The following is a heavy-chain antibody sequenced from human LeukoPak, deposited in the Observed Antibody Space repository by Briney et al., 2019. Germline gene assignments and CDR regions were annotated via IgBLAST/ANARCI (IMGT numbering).Heavy chain of an antibody. D-gene: IGHD2-2*03. J-gene: IGHJ3*02. V-gene: IGHV4-59*01. CDR3: ARSGYCRSSSCYSGVRDAFDI. Sequence: SETLSLTCTVSGGSINTYYWNWIRQPPAKALEWIGYIDYSGSTNYNPSLKSRVTISVDTSKNQSSLNLTSVTAADTAMYYCARSGYCRSSSCYSGVRDAFDIWGQGTMVTVSS. CDR1: GGSINTYY. CDR2: IDYSGST.